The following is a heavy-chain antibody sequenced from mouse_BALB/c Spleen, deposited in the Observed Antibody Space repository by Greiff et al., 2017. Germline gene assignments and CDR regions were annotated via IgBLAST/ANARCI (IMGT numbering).Heavy chain of an antibody. Sequence: QVQLQQSGAELMKPGASVKISCKATGYTFSSYWIEWVKQRPGLGLEWIGEILPGSGSTNYNEKFKGKATFTADTSSNTAYMQLSSLTSEDSAVYYCARNYGSTWFAYWGQGTLVTVSA. D-gene: IGHD1-1*01. CDR1: GYTFSSYW. CDR2: ILPGSGST. V-gene: IGHV1-9*01. CDR3: ARNYGSTWFAY. J-gene: IGHJ3*01.